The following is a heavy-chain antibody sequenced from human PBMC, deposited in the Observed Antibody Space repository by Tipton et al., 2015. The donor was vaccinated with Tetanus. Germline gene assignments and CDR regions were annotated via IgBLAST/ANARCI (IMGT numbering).Heavy chain of an antibody. V-gene: IGHV3-23*01. D-gene: IGHD3-16*02. Sequence: SLRLSCAASGFTFSSYAMSWVRQAPGKGLEWVSAISGSGGSTYYADSVKGRFTISRDNSKNTLYLQMNSLRAEDTAVYYCAKDYLNDYVWGSYRPRAFDIWGQGTMVTVSS. CDR2: ISGSGGST. J-gene: IGHJ3*02. CDR3: AKDYLNDYVWGSYRPRAFDI. CDR1: GFTFSSYA.